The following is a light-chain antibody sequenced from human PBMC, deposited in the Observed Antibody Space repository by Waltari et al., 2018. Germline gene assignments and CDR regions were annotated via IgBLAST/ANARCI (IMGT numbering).Light chain of an antibody. CDR2: AAS. CDR3: QQYGSSPPRYT. V-gene: IGKV3-20*01. J-gene: IGKJ2*01. Sequence: EIVLTQSPGTLSLSPGESANLSCRASQSVSSSYLAWYQQKPVQAPRLLIYAASSRATGIPDRFSGSGSGTDFTLTISRLEPEDFAVYYCQQYGSSPPRYTFGQGTKLEIK. CDR1: QSVSSSY.